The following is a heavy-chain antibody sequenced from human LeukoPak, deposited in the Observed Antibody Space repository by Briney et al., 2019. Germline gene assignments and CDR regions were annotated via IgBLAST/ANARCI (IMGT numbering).Heavy chain of an antibody. D-gene: IGHD5-12*01. CDR2: INHSGST. CDR1: GGSFSGYY. Sequence: SGTLSLTCAVYGGSFSGYYWSWIRQAPGKGLEWIGEINHSGSTNYNPSLESRVTISVDTSKNQFSLKLASVTAADTAVYYCAKDQWLRPQGYFDYWGQGTLVTVSS. J-gene: IGHJ4*02. CDR3: AKDQWLRPQGYFDY. V-gene: IGHV4-34*01.